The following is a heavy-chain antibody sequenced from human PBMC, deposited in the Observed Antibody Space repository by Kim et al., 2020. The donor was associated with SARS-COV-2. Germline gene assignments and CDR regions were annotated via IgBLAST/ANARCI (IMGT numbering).Heavy chain of an antibody. V-gene: IGHV3-30*02. Sequence: ESVKSRFTISRENSMNMVYLQMNSLRAEDTAVYYCAKQAGSGHTYDAFDIWGQGTMVTVSS. J-gene: IGHJ3*02. CDR3: AKQAGSGHTYDAFDI. D-gene: IGHD3-10*01.